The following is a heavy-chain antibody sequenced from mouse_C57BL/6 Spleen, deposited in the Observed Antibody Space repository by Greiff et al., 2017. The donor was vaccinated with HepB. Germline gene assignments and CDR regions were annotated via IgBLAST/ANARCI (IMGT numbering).Heavy chain of an antibody. Sequence: VQLQQSGAELVKPGASVKMSCKASGYTFTSYWITWVKQRPGQGLEWIGDIYPGSGSTNYNEKFKSKATLTVDTSSSTAYMQLSSLTSEDSAVYSCARSGYGSRSFDYWGQGTTLTVSS. CDR3: ARSGYGSRSFDY. CDR1: GYTFTSYW. V-gene: IGHV1-55*01. D-gene: IGHD1-1*01. J-gene: IGHJ2*01. CDR2: IYPGSGST.